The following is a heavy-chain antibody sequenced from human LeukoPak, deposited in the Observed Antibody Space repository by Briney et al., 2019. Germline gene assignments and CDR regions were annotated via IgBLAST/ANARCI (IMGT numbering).Heavy chain of an antibody. D-gene: IGHD3-10*01. CDR3: ARDRGYYGNGSFDV. J-gene: IGHJ3*01. V-gene: IGHV3-30*04. CDR2: ISYDGRNK. Sequence: GRSLRLSCAASGFPFSSYAMHWVRQAPGKGLESVAIISYDGRNKYYADSVKGRFTISRDNSKNTFYLQMNSLRVDDAAHYYCARDRGYYGNGSFDVWGQGTMVTVSS. CDR1: GFPFSSYA.